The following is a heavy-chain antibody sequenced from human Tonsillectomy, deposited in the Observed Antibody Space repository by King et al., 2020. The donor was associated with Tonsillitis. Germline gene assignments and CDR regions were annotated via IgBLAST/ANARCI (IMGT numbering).Heavy chain of an antibody. CDR1: GFTFSSYS. J-gene: IGHJ4*02. CDR2: ISKNSNYI. D-gene: IGHD1-26*01. V-gene: IGHV3-21*01. Sequence: VQLVESGGGLVKPGGSLRLSCAASGFTFSSYSMIWVRQAPGKGLEWVSSISKNSNYIYYGDSVKGRFTISRDDANNSLYLQMNSLRAEDTAVYYCARGEVGSHSAIDYWGQGTLVTVSS. CDR3: ARGEVGSHSAIDY.